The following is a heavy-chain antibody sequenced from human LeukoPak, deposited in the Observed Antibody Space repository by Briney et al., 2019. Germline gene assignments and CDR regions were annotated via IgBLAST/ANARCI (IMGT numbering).Heavy chain of an antibody. Sequence: GGSLRLSCAACGFTFSSYGMHWVRQAPGKGLEWVANIKKDGSEKYYVDSVKGRFTISRDNAKNSLYLQMNSLRAEDTAVYYCARDLYRIVVVPHYFDYWGQGTLVTVSS. CDR1: GFTFSSYG. D-gene: IGHD3-22*01. CDR3: ARDLYRIVVVPHYFDY. V-gene: IGHV3-7*01. CDR2: IKKDGSEK. J-gene: IGHJ4*02.